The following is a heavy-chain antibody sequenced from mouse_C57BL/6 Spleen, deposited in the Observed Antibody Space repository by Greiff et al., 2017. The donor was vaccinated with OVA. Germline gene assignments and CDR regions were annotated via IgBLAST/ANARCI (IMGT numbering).Heavy chain of an antibody. CDR1: GYTFTSYW. V-gene: IGHV1-55*01. CDR3: GRRGYGGAWFAY. D-gene: IGHD1-1*02. Sequence: VQLQQPGAELVKPGASVKMSCKASGYTFTSYWITWVKQRPGQGLEWIGDIYPGSGSTNYNEKFKSKATLTVDTSSSTAYMQLSSLTSEDSAVDYCGRRGYGGAWFAYWGQGTLVTVSA. J-gene: IGHJ3*01. CDR2: IYPGSGST.